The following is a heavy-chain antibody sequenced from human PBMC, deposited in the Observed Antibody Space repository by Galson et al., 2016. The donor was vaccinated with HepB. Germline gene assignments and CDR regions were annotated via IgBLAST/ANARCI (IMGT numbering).Heavy chain of an antibody. CDR1: GFTFSTYT. Sequence: SLRLSCAGSGFTFSTYTMNWVRQAPGKGLEWVSSISSRSSYIYYADSVKGRFTISRDNATKSLYLQMNSLRAEDTAVYYCARGFPRRWSFDYWGQGTLVTVSS. CDR2: ISSRSSYI. D-gene: IGHD2-15*01. CDR3: ARGFPRRWSFDY. J-gene: IGHJ4*02. V-gene: IGHV3-21*01.